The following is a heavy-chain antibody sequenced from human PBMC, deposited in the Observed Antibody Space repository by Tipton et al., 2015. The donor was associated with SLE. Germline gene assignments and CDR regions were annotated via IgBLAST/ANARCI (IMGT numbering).Heavy chain of an antibody. D-gene: IGHD6-13*01. CDR1: GFTFSSYS. J-gene: IGHJ4*02. Sequence: SLRLSCAASGFTFSSYSMNWVRQAPGKGLEWVSYISSSSSTIYYADSVKGRFTISRDNAKNSLYLQMNSLRAEDTAVYYCAREGTGYSSSWSVDYWGQGTLVTVSS. V-gene: IGHV3-48*01. CDR3: AREGTGYSSSWSVDY. CDR2: ISSSSSTI.